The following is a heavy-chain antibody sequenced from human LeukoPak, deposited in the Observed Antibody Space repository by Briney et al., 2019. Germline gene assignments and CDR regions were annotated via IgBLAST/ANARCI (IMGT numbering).Heavy chain of an antibody. D-gene: IGHD1-26*01. CDR2: ITSNGGST. Sequence: PGGSLRLTCAASGFTFSNFGMTWVRQAPGRGLEFVSAITSNGGSTYYADSVKGRFTISRDNSKNTLYLQMSSLRAEDTAVYYCVTVGMTSIWSYLRFDPRGQGTLVSVSS. V-gene: IGHV3-64D*08. CDR1: GFTFSNFG. CDR3: VTVGMTSIWSYLRFDP. J-gene: IGHJ5*02.